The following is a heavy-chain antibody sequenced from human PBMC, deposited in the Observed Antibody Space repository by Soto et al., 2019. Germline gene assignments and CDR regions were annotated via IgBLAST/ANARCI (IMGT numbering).Heavy chain of an antibody. D-gene: IGHD2-21*02. Sequence: EVQLVESGGGLVQPGGSLRLSCAASGFTFSLYWMHWVRQVPGKGLVWVSRINTDGSSTNYADSVKGRFTISGDNAKNTVYLQINSLRAEDTAVYYCARAGVVVTDYWGQGTLVTVSS. CDR3: ARAGVVVTDY. V-gene: IGHV3-74*01. J-gene: IGHJ4*02. CDR2: INTDGSST. CDR1: GFTFSLYW.